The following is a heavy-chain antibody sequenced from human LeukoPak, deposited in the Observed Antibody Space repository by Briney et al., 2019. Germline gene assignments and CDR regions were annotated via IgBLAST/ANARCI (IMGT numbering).Heavy chain of an antibody. D-gene: IGHD4-17*01. CDR3: ARDPTGVTTYEDSY. CDR2: INPNSGGT. J-gene: IGHJ4*02. V-gene: IGHV1-2*02. CDR1: GYTFTGYY. Sequence: ASVKVSCKASGYTFTGYYMHWVRQAPGQGLEWMGWINPNSGGTNYAQKFQGRVTMTRDTSISTAYMELSRLRSDDTAVYYCARDPTGVTTYEDSYWGQGTLVTVSS.